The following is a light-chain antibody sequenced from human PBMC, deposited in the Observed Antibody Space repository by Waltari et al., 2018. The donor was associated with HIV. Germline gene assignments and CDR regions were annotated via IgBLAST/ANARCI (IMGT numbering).Light chain of an antibody. CDR3: SSYAGSKGV. V-gene: IGLV2-8*01. CDR2: EVS. Sequence: PGQSVTISCTGTSSDVGGYNYVSWYQQHPGKAPKLMIYEVSKRPSGVPDRFSGSKSGNTASLTVSGLQAEDEADYYCSSYAGSKGVFGGGTKLTVL. CDR1: SSDVGGYNY. J-gene: IGLJ3*02.